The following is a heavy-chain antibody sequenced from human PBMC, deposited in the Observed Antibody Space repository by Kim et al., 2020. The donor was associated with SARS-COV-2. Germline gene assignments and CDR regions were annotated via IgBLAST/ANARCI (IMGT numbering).Heavy chain of an antibody. CDR2: INHSGST. Sequence: SETLSLTCAVYGGSFSGYYWSWIRQPPGKGLEWIGEINHSGSTNYNPSLKSRVTISVDTSKNQFSLKLSSVTAADTAVYYCARFRGPRPTTPMGGYSGYDNYYYGMDVWGQGTTVTVSS. CDR1: GGSFSGYY. D-gene: IGHD5-12*01. J-gene: IGHJ6*02. CDR3: ARFRGPRPTTPMGGYSGYDNYYYGMDV. V-gene: IGHV4-34*01.